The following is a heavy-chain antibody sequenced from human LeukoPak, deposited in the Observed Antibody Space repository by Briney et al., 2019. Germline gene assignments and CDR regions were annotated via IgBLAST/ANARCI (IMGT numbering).Heavy chain of an antibody. CDR2: IIPIFGTA. CDR1: GGTFSSYA. D-gene: IGHD6-13*01. V-gene: IGHV1-69*05. CDR3: ARMAAAPGGYYYYYMDV. J-gene: IGHJ6*03. Sequence: SVKVSCKASGGTFSSYAISWVRQAPGQGLEWMGGIIPIFGTANYAQKFQGRVTITTDESTSTAYMELSSLRSEDTAVYYCARMAAAPGGYYYYYMDVWGKGTTVTVSS.